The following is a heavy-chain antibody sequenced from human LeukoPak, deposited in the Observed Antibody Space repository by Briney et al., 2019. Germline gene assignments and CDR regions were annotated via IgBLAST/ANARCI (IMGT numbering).Heavy chain of an antibody. CDR3: ARLSGFY. D-gene: IGHD5-12*01. Sequence: SETPSLTCTVSGDSISADTYYWGWIRQPPGKGLEWIGSIYSSGNTFYNPSLKSRASISVDRSKNQMSLRIRSVTAADTAVYYCARLSGFYWGQGTRVTVSS. CDR2: IYSSGNT. CDR1: GDSISADTYY. J-gene: IGHJ4*02. V-gene: IGHV4-39*01.